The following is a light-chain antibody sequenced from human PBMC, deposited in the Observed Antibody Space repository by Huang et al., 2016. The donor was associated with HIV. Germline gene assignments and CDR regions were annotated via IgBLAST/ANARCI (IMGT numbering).Light chain of an antibody. CDR1: QGLSNT. CDR2: DAS. Sequence: QLTQSPSSLSASVGDRVTITCRASQGLSNTLAWYQQKPGKAPKLLIYDASSLQTGAPSRFSGSGSGTDFTLTSSSLQPEDCATYYCQQFNHYPLTFGGGTKVEIE. J-gene: IGKJ4*01. CDR3: QQFNHYPLT. V-gene: IGKV1D-13*01.